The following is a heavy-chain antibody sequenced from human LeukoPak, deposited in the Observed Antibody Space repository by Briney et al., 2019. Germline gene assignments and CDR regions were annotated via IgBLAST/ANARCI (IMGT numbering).Heavy chain of an antibody. CDR2: IYYSGST. V-gene: IGHV4-61*08. CDR1: GGSISSGGYY. CDR3: ARDPLTGGFDY. J-gene: IGHJ4*02. D-gene: IGHD7-27*01. Sequence: PSQTLSLTCTVSGGSISSGGYYWSWILQPPGKGLEWIGYIYYSGSTNYNPSLKSRVTISVDTSKNQFSLKLSSVTAADTAVYYCARDPLTGGFDYWGQGTPVTVSS.